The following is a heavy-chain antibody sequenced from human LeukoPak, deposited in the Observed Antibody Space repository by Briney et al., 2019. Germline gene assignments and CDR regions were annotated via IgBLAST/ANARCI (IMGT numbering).Heavy chain of an antibody. V-gene: IGHV3-30-3*01. D-gene: IGHD3-10*01. Sequence: GRSLRLSCAASGFTFSSYAMHWLRQAPGEGLEWVAVISYDGSNKYYADSVKGRFTISRDNSKNTLYLQMNSLIAEDTAVYYSARDQGEGYGSGSFPDYWGQGTLVTVSS. CDR1: GFTFSSYA. CDR2: ISYDGSNK. CDR3: ARDQGEGYGSGSFPDY. J-gene: IGHJ4*02.